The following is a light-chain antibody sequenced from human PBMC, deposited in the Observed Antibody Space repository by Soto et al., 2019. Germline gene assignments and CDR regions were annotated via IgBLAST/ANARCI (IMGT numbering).Light chain of an antibody. Sequence: SYELTQPPSVSVSPGQTASIPCSGDRLGNKFASWYQQKPGQSPVLVIYQDDKRPSGIPERFSGSNSGNTATLTISGTQAMDEADYYCQAWDSSTVVFGGGTKVTVL. V-gene: IGLV3-1*01. CDR2: QDD. CDR3: QAWDSSTVV. J-gene: IGLJ2*01. CDR1: RLGNKF.